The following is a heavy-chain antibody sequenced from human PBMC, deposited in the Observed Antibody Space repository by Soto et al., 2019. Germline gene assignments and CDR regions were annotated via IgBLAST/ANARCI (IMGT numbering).Heavy chain of an antibody. CDR1: GYTFTNYG. J-gene: IGHJ4*02. CDR2: VSSYNGNT. Sequence: QVQLMQSGAEVKKDGASVKVSCKASGYTFTNYGISWVRQAPGQGLEWMGWVSSYNGNTDYAQKFQGRVTMTTDTSTSTAYMELRSLTSDDTAVYYCARDRSSSDYWGQGTLVTVSS. D-gene: IGHD6-13*01. CDR3: ARDRSSSDY. V-gene: IGHV1-18*01.